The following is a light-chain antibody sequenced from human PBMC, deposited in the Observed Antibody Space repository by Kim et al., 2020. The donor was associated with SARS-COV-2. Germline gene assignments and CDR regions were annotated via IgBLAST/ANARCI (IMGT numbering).Light chain of an antibody. CDR3: KHNADLPLT. CDR1: QDIRKY. J-gene: IGKJ4*01. V-gene: IGKV1-33*01. CDR2: DAS. Sequence: DIQMTQSPSSLSASAGDRVTITCQASQDIRKYLNWYQQKPGKAPKLLIYDASNLERGVPSRFSGSGSGTDFTFTISSLQPEDFATYYFKHNADLPLTFSGGTKGDIK.